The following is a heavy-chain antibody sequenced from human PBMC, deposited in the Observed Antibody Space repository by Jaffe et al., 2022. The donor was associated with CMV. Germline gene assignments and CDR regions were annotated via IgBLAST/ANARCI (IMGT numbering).Heavy chain of an antibody. CDR3: ARGTVAAAVIEEYYYYMDV. D-gene: IGHD6-13*01. J-gene: IGHJ6*03. CDR2: ISSSSSYT. Sequence: QVQLVESGGGLVKPGGSLRLSCAASGFTFSDYYMSWIRQAPGKGLEWVSYISSSSSYTNYADSVKGRFTISRDNAKNSLYLQMNSLRAEDTAVYYCARGTVAAAVIEEYYYYMDVWGKGTTVTVSS. V-gene: IGHV3-11*06. CDR1: GFTFSDYY.